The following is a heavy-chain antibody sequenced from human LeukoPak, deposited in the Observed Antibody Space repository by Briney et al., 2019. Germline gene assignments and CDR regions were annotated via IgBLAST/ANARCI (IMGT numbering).Heavy chain of an antibody. D-gene: IGHD2-8*01. CDR3: AKDRISPTRWSPDAFDI. Sequence: GGSLRLSCAASGFTFSSYGMHWVRQAPGKGLEWVAVISYDGVNQYYSDSVKGRLTISRDSSKNTLYLQMNSLRAEDTAVYYCAKDRISPTRWSPDAFDIWGQGTMVTVSS. V-gene: IGHV3-30*18. CDR1: GFTFSSYG. J-gene: IGHJ3*02. CDR2: ISYDGVNQ.